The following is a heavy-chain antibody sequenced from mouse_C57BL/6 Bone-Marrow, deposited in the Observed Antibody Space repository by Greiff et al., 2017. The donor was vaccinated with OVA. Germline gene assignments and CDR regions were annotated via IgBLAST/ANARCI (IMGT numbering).Heavy chain of an antibody. Sequence: VQRVESGAELVKPGASVKISCKASGYAFSSYWMNWVKQWPGKGLEWIGQIYPGDGDTNYNGKFKGKATLTADKSSSTAYMQLSSLTSEDSAVYFCARKGIYYYGPSMDYWGQGTSVTVSS. CDR3: ARKGIYYYGPSMDY. CDR2: IYPGDGDT. CDR1: GYAFSSYW. V-gene: IGHV1-80*01. D-gene: IGHD1-1*01. J-gene: IGHJ4*01.